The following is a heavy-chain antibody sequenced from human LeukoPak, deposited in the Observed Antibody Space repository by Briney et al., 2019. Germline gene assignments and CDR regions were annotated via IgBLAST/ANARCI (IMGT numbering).Heavy chain of an antibody. D-gene: IGHD2-2*01. CDR2: IYHSGST. J-gene: IGHJ6*02. CDR3: AREGPARCSSTSCYPI. V-gene: IGHV4-30-2*01. CDR1: GGSISSGGYS. Sequence: SETLSLTCTVSGGSISSGGYSWSWIRQPPGKGPEWIGYIYHSGSTYYNPSLKSRVTISVDRSKNQFSLKLSSVTAADTAVYYCAREGPARCSSTSCYPIWGQGTTVTVSS.